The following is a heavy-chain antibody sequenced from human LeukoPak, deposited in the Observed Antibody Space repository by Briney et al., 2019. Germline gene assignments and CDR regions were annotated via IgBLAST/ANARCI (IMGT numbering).Heavy chain of an antibody. J-gene: IGHJ3*02. CDR2: IYYSGST. D-gene: IGHD3-22*01. CDR1: GGSINSGSYY. Sequence: SETLSLTCTVSGGSINSGSYYWGWIRQPPGKGLEWIGYIYYSGSTNYNPSLKSRVTISVDTSKNQFSLKLSSVTAADTAVYYCARESRYYYDSSGYWDAFDIWGQGTMVTVSS. CDR3: ARESRYYYDSSGYWDAFDI. V-gene: IGHV4-61*01.